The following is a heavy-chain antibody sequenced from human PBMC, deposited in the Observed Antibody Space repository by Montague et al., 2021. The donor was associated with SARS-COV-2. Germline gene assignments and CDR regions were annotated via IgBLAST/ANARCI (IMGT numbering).Heavy chain of an antibody. V-gene: IGHV4-59*01. CDR1: GCSISNYY. CDR3: ARGGGYYNYGLDV. Sequence: SETLSLTCTVSGCSISNYYWSWIRQPPGRGLEWIGYLYYSGSTDYSPSLKSRVTISLDTSKNQFSLKVTSVTAADTAVYYCARGGGYYNYGLDVWGPGTTVTVSS. J-gene: IGHJ6*02. D-gene: IGHD3-22*01. CDR2: LYYSGST.